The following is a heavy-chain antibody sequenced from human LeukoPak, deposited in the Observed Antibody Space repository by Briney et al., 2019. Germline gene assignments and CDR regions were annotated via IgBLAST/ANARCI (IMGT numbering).Heavy chain of an antibody. V-gene: IGHV1-69*05. Sequence: SVKVSCKASGGTFSSYAISWVRQAPGPGLEWMGRIIPIFGTANYAQKFQGRVTITTDESTSTAYMELSSLRSEDTAVYYCAITYYYDSSGYYYSSWGQGTLVTVSS. CDR2: IIPIFGTA. D-gene: IGHD3-22*01. J-gene: IGHJ4*02. CDR3: AITYYYDSSGYYYSS. CDR1: GGTFSSYA.